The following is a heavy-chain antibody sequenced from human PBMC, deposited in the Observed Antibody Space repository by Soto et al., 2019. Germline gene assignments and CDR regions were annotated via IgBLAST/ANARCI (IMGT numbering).Heavy chain of an antibody. V-gene: IGHV3-48*01. J-gene: IGHJ4*02. CDR2: ISASSSTI. CDR1: GFTFSSYP. Sequence: EVHLVESGGGLVQPGGSLRLSCAASGFTFSSYPMNWVRQTPGKGLQWLSYISASSSTIFYADSVRGRFTISRDNAKNSLYLQMNSLRAEDTAVYYCARDDLVTSHFDNWGQGTLVTVSS. D-gene: IGHD2-15*01. CDR3: ARDDLVTSHFDN.